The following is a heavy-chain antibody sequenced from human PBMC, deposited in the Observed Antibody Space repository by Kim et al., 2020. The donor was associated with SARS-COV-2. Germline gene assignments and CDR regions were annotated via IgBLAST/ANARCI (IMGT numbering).Heavy chain of an antibody. CDR2: IIPIFGTA. CDR3: ARASSSGWTLDDSYYYYGMDV. V-gene: IGHV1-69*13. CDR1: GGTFSSYA. J-gene: IGHJ6*02. D-gene: IGHD6-19*01. Sequence: SVKVSCKASGGTFSSYAISWVRQAPGQGLEWMGGIIPIFGTANYAQKFQGRVTITADESTSTAYMELSSLRSEDTAVYYCARASSSGWTLDDSYYYYGMDVWGQGTTVTVSS.